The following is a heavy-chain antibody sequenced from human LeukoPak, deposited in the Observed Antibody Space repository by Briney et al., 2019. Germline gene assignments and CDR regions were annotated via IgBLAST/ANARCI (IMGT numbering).Heavy chain of an antibody. D-gene: IGHD6-13*01. J-gene: IGHJ4*02. V-gene: IGHV3-30-3*01. CDR1: GFTFSTYA. CDR2: ISSDGSNK. CDR3: ARDSGSWGRNSYFDY. Sequence: GGSLRLSCAASGFTFSTYAMHWVRQAPGKGLEWVAVISSDGSNKYYADSVKGRFTISSDNSKNTLYLQMDTLGAEDTAVYYCARDSGSWGRNSYFDYWGQGTLVTVSS.